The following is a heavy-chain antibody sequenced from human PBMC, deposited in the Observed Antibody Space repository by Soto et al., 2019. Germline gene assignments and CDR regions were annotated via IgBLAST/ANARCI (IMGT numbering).Heavy chain of an antibody. CDR1: GYTLTELS. CDR3: ATVPPSSSWYEYYYYGMDV. CDR2: FDPEDGET. J-gene: IGHJ6*02. D-gene: IGHD6-13*01. Sequence: ASAKVSCKVSGYTLTELSMHWVRQAPGKGLEWMGGFDPEDGETIYAQKFQGRVTMTEDTSTDTAYMGLSSLRSEDTAVYYCATVPPSSSWYEYYYYGMDVWGQGTTVTVSS. V-gene: IGHV1-24*01.